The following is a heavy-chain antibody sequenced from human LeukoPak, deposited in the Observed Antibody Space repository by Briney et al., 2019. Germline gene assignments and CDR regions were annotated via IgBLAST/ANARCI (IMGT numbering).Heavy chain of an antibody. CDR3: ARDLAGSSWFGEVGWFDT. Sequence: GGSLRLSCEGTGFTFSSYSINWVRQAPGKGLEWISSISGSSSHIFYADSVKGRFTISRDNFKNSIYLDMNSLRAEDTAVYYCARDLAGSSWFGEVGWFDTWGQGTLVSVSS. CDR1: GFTFSSYS. J-gene: IGHJ5*02. V-gene: IGHV3-21*04. CDR2: ISGSSSHI. D-gene: IGHD3-10*01.